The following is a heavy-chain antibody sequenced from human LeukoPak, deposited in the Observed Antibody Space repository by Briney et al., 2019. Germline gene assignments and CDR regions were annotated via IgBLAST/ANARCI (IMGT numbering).Heavy chain of an antibody. J-gene: IGHJ6*02. CDR2: INHSGST. V-gene: IGHV4-34*01. D-gene: IGHD4-17*01. CDR1: GGSFSGYY. CDR3: ARGLRLGMDV. Sequence: KPSETLSLTCAVYGGSFSGYYWSWVRQPPGKGLEWIGEINHSGSTNYNPSLKSRVTISVDTSKNQFSLKLSSVTAADTAVYCCARGLRLGMDVWGQGTTVTVSS.